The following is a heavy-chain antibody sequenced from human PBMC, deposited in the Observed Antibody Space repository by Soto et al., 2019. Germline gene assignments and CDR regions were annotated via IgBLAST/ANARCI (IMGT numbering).Heavy chain of an antibody. CDR3: ARINDILTGFDY. J-gene: IGHJ4*02. Sequence: QVTLKESGPVLVKPTETLTLTCTVSGFSLSNARMGVSWIRQPPGKALEWLAHIFSNDEKSYSTSLKSRLTISKDTSKNQVVLTMTNMDPVDTATYYCARINDILTGFDYWGQGTLVTVSS. D-gene: IGHD3-9*01. CDR1: GFSLSNARMG. CDR2: IFSNDEK. V-gene: IGHV2-26*01.